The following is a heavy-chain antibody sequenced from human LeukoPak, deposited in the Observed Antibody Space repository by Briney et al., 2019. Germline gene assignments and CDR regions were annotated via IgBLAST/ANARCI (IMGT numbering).Heavy chain of an antibody. V-gene: IGHV4-61*02. CDR1: GGSLSSGSYY. CDR3: ARHSSRVIVVVNN. D-gene: IGHD3-22*01. CDR2: IYTSGST. Sequence: SETLSLTCTVSGGSLSSGSYYWSWIRQPAGKGLEWIGRIYTSGSTYYNPSLKSRVTISVDTSKNQFSLKLSSVTAADTAVYYCARHSSRVIVVVNNWGQGILVTVSS. J-gene: IGHJ4*02.